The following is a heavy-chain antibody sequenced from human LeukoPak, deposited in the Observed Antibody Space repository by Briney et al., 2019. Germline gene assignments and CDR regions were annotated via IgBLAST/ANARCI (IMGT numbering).Heavy chain of an antibody. V-gene: IGHV3-21*01. CDR3: AREWGYYDY. D-gene: IGHD3-16*01. J-gene: IGHJ4*02. CDR2: FASSSNI. CDR1: GFTFSTYS. Sequence: PGGSLRLSCAASGFTFSTYSMNWVRQAPGKGLEWVSSFASSSNIYYADSVKGRFTISRDNAKNSLYLQMNSLRAEDTAVYYCAREWGYYDYWGQGTLVTVSS.